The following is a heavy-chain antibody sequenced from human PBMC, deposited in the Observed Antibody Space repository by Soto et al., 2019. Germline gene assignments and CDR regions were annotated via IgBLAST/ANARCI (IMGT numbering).Heavy chain of an antibody. CDR2: IKSKTDGGTT. CDR3: ARGPTRAGSRRGPWFDP. CDR1: GFTFSNAW. J-gene: IGHJ5*02. V-gene: IGHV3-15*07. Sequence: GGSLRLSCAASGFTFSNAWMNWVRQAPGKGLEWVGRIKSKTDGGTTDYAAPVKGRFTISRDDSKNTLYLQMNSLKTADTAVYYCARGPTRAGSRRGPWFDPWGQGTPVTVSS. D-gene: IGHD6-13*01.